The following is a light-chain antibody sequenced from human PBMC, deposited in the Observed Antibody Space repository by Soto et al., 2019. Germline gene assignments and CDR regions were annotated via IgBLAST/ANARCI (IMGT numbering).Light chain of an antibody. CDR3: SSYAGSKGV. Sequence: QSALTQPPSASGSPGQSVTISCTGTSSDVGGYNYVSWYQQNPGKAPKLMIYEVSKRPSGVPDRFSGSKSGNTASLTVSGLQAEDEAAYYCSSYAGSKGVFGTGTKVTVL. V-gene: IGLV2-8*01. CDR2: EVS. J-gene: IGLJ1*01. CDR1: SSDVGGYNY.